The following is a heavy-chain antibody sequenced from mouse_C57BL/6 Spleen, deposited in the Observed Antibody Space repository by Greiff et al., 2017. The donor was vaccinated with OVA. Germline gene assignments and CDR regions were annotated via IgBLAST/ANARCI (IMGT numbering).Heavy chain of an antibody. CDR1: GYSFTDYN. D-gene: IGHD1-1*01. Sequence: EVQLQQSGPELVKPGASVKISCKASGYSFTDYNMNWVKQSNGKSLEWIGVINPNYGTTSYNQKFKGKATLTVDQSSSTAYMQLNSRTSEDSAVYYCARNYYGSSYWYFDVWGTGTTVTVSS. J-gene: IGHJ1*03. V-gene: IGHV1-39*01. CDR3: ARNYYGSSYWYFDV. CDR2: INPNYGTT.